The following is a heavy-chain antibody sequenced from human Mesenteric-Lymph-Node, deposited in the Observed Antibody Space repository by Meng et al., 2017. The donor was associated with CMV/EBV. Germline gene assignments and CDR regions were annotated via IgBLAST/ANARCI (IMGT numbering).Heavy chain of an antibody. Sequence: GESLKISCAASGFTFSNAWMSWVRQAPGKGLEWVGRIKSKTDGGTTDYAAPVKGRFTISRDDSKNTLYLQMNSLKTEDTAVYYCARQTDSCHDYWGQGTLVTVSS. D-gene: IGHD2-2*01. J-gene: IGHJ4*02. V-gene: IGHV3-15*01. CDR1: GFTFSNAW. CDR2: IKSKTDGGTT. CDR3: ARQTDSCHDY.